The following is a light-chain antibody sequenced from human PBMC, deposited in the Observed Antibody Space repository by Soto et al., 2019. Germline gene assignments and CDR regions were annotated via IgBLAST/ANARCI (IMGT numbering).Light chain of an antibody. Sequence: EIVMTQSPATLSVSPGERVTLSCRASQSVNSNLAWYQQKPGQTPKLLIYVASTGATGIPARFSGSGSGTEFTLTISSLQSEDFAIYYCQQYNAWPLTFGGGTKVEFK. J-gene: IGKJ4*01. CDR3: QQYNAWPLT. CDR1: QSVNSN. CDR2: VAS. V-gene: IGKV3-15*01.